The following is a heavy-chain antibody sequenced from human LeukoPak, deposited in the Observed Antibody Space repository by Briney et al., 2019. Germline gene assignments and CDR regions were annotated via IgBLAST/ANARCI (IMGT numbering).Heavy chain of an antibody. Sequence: GGSLRLSCAASGFTVSSKHMTWVRQAPGKGLEWVSLIYSGENTYYPDSVKGRFSISRDSSENTLYLQMNILRAEDTAVYYRATGGYYYEDWGQGTLVTVSS. CDR1: GFTVSSKH. J-gene: IGHJ4*02. V-gene: IGHV3-66*01. CDR2: IYSGENT. D-gene: IGHD3-22*01. CDR3: ATGGYYYED.